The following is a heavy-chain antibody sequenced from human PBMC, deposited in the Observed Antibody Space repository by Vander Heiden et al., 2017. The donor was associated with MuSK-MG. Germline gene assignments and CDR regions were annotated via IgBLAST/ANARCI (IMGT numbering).Heavy chain of an antibody. Sequence: QVQLQESGPGLVKPSETLSLTCTVSGGSINNYYWSWIRQPAGKGREWIGNIYTSGSTNYNPALSSRATMSVDTSKNQSSLKMRSVTAADTAVYYSAVTNGGSRRRVVYWGQGTMVTVYS. D-gene: IGHD7-27*01. V-gene: IGHV4-4*07. CDR1: GGSINNYY. CDR2: IYTSGST. CDR3: AVTNGGSRRRVVY. J-gene: IGHJ4*02.